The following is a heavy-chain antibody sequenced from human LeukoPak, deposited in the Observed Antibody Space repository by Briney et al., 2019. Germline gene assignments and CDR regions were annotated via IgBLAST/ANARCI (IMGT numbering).Heavy chain of an antibody. Sequence: SETLSLTCTVSGDSISSSTYYWDWIRQPPGKGLEWIGSIYYGGSTYYNPSLKGRVTISLDTSKNQFSLKLTSVTAADTAIYYCARRKAKTPNYFDYWGQGALVTVSS. CDR2: IYYGGST. CDR3: ARRKAKTPNYFDY. J-gene: IGHJ4*02. CDR1: GDSISSSTYY. V-gene: IGHV4-39*07.